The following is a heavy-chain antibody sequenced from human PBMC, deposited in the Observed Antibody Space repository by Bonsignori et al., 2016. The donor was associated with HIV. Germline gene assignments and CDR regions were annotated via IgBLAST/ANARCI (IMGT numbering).Heavy chain of an antibody. J-gene: IGHJ3*02. V-gene: IGHV1-69*10. CDR1: GGTFSSYA. CDR3: AREGSVRPDYYGSGDPDAFDI. D-gene: IGHD3-10*01. CDR2: IIPILGIA. Sequence: SVKVSCEASGGTFSSYAISWVRQAPGQGLEWMGGIIPILGIANYAQKFQGRVTITADESTSTAYMELSSLRSEDTAVYYCAREGSVRPDYYGSGDPDAFDIWGQGTMVTVSS.